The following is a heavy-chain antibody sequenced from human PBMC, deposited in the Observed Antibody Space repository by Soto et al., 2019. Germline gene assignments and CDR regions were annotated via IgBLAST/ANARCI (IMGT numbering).Heavy chain of an antibody. D-gene: IGHD3-10*01. CDR1: GGSFSGYY. CDR2: INHSGST. V-gene: IGHV4-34*01. Sequence: SETLSLTCAVYGGSFSGYYWSWIRQPPGKGLEWIGEINHSGSTNYNPSLKSRVTISVDTSKNQFSLRLRSVTAADTAVYYCARGRHGSGSYHNKPKLYYYYMDVWGKGTTVTVSS. CDR3: ARGRHGSGSYHNKPKLYYYYMDV. J-gene: IGHJ6*03.